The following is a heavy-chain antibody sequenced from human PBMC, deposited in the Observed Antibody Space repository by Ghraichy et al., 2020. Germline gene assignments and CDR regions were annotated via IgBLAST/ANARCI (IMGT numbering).Heavy chain of an antibody. V-gene: IGHV3-23*01. Sequence: LSLTCAASGFTFSTYAMTWVRQAPGKELEWVSGITGSGGITYYADSVKGRFTISRDNSKSTLYLQMNSLRAEDAAVYYCAKSSDSSFYLYYFDFWGQGTLVTVSS. CDR1: GFTFSTYA. D-gene: IGHD3-22*01. CDR3: AKSSDSSFYLYYFDF. CDR2: ITGSGGIT. J-gene: IGHJ4*02.